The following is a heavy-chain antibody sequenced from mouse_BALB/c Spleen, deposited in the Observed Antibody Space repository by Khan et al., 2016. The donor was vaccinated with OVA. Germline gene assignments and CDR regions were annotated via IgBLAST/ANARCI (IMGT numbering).Heavy chain of an antibody. CDR3: ARGGAYYRSDDWFAY. D-gene: IGHD2-14*01. V-gene: IGHV1-4*01. CDR2: INPSSGYA. J-gene: IGHJ3*01. Sequence: QVQLKQSGAELARPGASVKMSCKASGYTFTTYTMHWVKQRPGQGLEWIGYINPSSGYANYTHKFKDQVTLTADKSSSTAYMQMSSLTSEDTAVYDCARGGAYYRSDDWFAYWGQGTLVTVSA. CDR1: GYTFTTYT.